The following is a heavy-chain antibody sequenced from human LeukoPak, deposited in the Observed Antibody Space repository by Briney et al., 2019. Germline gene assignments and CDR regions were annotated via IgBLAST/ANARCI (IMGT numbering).Heavy chain of an antibody. CDR3: ARDRGSYGMDV. Sequence: GGSLRLSCAASGFTFSSYWMHWVRQAPGKGLVWVSRINSDGSTTSYADSVKGRFSISRDNAKNTLYLQMNSLRAEDTAVYSCARDRGSYGMDVWGQGATVTVSS. V-gene: IGHV3-74*01. CDR1: GFTFSSYW. J-gene: IGHJ6*02. D-gene: IGHD5-12*01. CDR2: INSDGSTT.